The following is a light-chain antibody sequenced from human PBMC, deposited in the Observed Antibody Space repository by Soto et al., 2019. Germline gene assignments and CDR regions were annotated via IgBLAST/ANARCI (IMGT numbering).Light chain of an antibody. CDR3: QQSYSTRWT. CDR2: AAS. CDR1: QSISSY. V-gene: IGKV1-39*01. J-gene: IGKJ1*01. Sequence: DIQMTQSPSSLSASVGDRVTITCRASQSISSYLNWYQQKPGKSPKLLIYAASSLQSGVPARFSGSGSGTDFTLTISSLQPDDFANYYCQQSYSTRWTFGQGTKVEIK.